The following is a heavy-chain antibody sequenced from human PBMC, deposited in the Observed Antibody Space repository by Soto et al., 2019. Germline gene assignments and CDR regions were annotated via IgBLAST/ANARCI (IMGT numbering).Heavy chain of an antibody. D-gene: IGHD5-12*01. J-gene: IGHJ4*02. V-gene: IGHV1-2*02. CDR2: INPNSGGT. CDR3: ARDRGIVATMFDPGPAF. CDR1: GYTFTGYY. Sequence: RASVKVSCKASGYTFTGYYMHWVRQAPGQGLEWMGWINPNSGGTNYAQKFQGRVTMTRDTSISTAYMELGRLRSDDTAVYYCARDRGIVATMFDPGPAFWGQGTLVTVSS.